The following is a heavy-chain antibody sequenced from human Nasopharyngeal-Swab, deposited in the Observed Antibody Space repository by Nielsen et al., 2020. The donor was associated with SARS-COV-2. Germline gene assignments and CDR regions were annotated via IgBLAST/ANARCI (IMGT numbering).Heavy chain of an antibody. CDR2: INHSGST. CDR3: ARGLSGVVPAPILGLGPYYYFYYMDV. CDR1: GGSFSANY. J-gene: IGHJ6*03. V-gene: IGHV4-34*01. Sequence: ESLKISCAVSGGSFSANYWGWIRQPPGKGLEWIGEINHSGSTNYNPSLKSRVTISVDTSKSQFSLKLTSVTAADTSVYYCARGLSGVVPAPILGLGPYYYFYYMDVWGKGTTVTVSS. D-gene: IGHD2-2*01.